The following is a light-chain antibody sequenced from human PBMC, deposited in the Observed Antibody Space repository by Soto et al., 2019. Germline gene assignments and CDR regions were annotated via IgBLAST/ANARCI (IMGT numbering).Light chain of an antibody. CDR2: KSS. CDR1: QTISSW. CDR3: HQYNSYWT. J-gene: IGKJ1*01. V-gene: IGKV1-5*03. Sequence: DIQMTQSPSTLSGSVGDRVTITCRASQTISSWLAWYQQKPGXAPKPLIYKSSTLKSGVPSRLIAIISGTALTLSISSLQPYDFATYYCHQYNSYWTFGPGTKVDIK.